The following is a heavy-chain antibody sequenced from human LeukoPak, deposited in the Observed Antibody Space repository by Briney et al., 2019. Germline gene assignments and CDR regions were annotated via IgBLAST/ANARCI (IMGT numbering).Heavy chain of an antibody. Sequence: ASVEVSCKASGYTFTSYSISWVRQAPGQGLEWMGWISADNGNTKYVQKLQGRVTMITDTSTSTAYMELRSLRSDGTAVYYCAIVDHDYGDYWFDPWGQGTLVTVSS. D-gene: IGHD4-17*01. CDR3: AIVDHDYGDYWFDP. V-gene: IGHV1-18*01. CDR2: ISADNGNT. J-gene: IGHJ5*02. CDR1: GYTFTSYS.